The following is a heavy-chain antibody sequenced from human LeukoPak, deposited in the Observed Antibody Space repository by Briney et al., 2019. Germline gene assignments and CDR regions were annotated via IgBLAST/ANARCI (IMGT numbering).Heavy chain of an antibody. CDR3: AKNLWAGVVPAAIDY. CDR2: IRYDGSNK. Sequence: GGSLRLSCAASGFTSSSYGMHWVRQAPGKGLEWVAFIRYDGSNKYYADSVKGRFTISRDNSKNTLYLQMNSLRAEDTAVYYCAKNLWAGVVPAAIDYWGQGTLVTVSS. J-gene: IGHJ4*02. CDR1: GFTSSSYG. D-gene: IGHD2-2*01. V-gene: IGHV3-30*02.